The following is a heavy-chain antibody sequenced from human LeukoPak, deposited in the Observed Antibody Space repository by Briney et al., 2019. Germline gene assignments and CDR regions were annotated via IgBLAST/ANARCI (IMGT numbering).Heavy chain of an antibody. J-gene: IGHJ4*02. Sequence: SETLSLTCTVSGGSISSSSYYWGWIRQPPGKGLEWIGSIYYSGSTYYNPSLKSRVTISVDTSKNQFSLKLSSVTAADTAVYYCARRGGLAVIDYWGQGTLVTVSS. CDR3: ARRGGLAVIDY. V-gene: IGHV4-39*01. CDR2: IYYSGST. D-gene: IGHD2-15*01. CDR1: GGSISSSSYY.